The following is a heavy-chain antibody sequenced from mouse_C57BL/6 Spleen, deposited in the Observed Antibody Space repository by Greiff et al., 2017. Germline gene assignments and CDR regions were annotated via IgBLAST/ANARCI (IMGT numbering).Heavy chain of an antibody. J-gene: IGHJ1*03. CDR3: ARRDDDWYFDV. CDR1: GYSFTGYY. V-gene: IGHV1-42*01. CDR2: INPSTGGT. Sequence: EVQLQQSGPELVKPGASVKISCKASGYSFTGYYMNWVKQSPEKSLEWIGEINPSTGGTTYNQKFKAKATLTVDKSSSTAYMQLKSLTSEDSAVYYCARRDDDWYFDVWGTGTTVTVSS. D-gene: IGHD2-14*01.